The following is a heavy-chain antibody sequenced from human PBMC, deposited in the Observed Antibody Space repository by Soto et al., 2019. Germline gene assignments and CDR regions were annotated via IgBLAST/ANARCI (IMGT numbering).Heavy chain of an antibody. V-gene: IGHV3-23*01. J-gene: IGHJ5*02. CDR3: AKVFPRGVVTSVGWFDP. CDR1: GFTFSSYA. Sequence: EVQLLESGGGLVQPGGSLRLSCAASGFTFSSYAMSWVRQAPGKGLEWVSAISGSGGSTYYADSVKGRFTISRDNSKNTLYLQMNSLRAEDTAVYYCAKVFPRGVVTSVGWFDPWGQGTLVTVSS. CDR2: ISGSGGST. D-gene: IGHD2-21*02.